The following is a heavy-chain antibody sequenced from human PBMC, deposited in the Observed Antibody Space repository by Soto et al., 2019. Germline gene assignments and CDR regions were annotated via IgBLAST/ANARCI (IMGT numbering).Heavy chain of an antibody. CDR1: GGAFRGMDDY. Sequence: NPSGTVSLTCSVSGGAFRGMDDYGGWIRQAPGKGLEYIGSVFYTGSAYYNPSFKSRVSIVADPSMNVFSLRLSAVTAAATAVYYCARLNGYSVGPGCHGHPGMDGWGQGATVTVSS. D-gene: IGHD5-12*01. CDR2: VFYTGSA. J-gene: IGHJ6*02. V-gene: IGHV4-39*01. CDR3: ARLNGYSVGPGCHGHPGMDG.